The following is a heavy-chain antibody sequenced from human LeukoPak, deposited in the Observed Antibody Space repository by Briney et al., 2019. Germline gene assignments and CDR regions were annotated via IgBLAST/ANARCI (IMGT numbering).Heavy chain of an antibody. D-gene: IGHD3-22*01. V-gene: IGHV5-10-1*01. J-gene: IGHJ4*02. Sequence: GESLKISCKGSGYSFGTYWISWVRQMPGKGLEWMGRIDPSDSFTNYSPSFQGHVTISADKSISTAHLQWSSLKASDTAIYYCARHRDYYDMSGHDYWGQGVLVTVSS. CDR2: IDPSDSFT. CDR1: GYSFGTYW. CDR3: ARHRDYYDMSGHDY.